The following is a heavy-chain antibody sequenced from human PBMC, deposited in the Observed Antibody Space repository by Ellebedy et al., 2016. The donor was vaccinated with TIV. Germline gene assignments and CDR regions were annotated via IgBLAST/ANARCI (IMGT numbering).Heavy chain of an antibody. D-gene: IGHD4-17*01. V-gene: IGHV3-15*01. CDR1: GFTVNNAW. CDR3: TTERRDYGESDWAYYYFGMDV. CDR2: VKSKTDGGTI. Sequence: GESLKISCTASGFTVNNAWMSWVRQAPGKGLEWVGRVKSKTDGGTIDYAAPVKGRFTISRDDSKNTMYLQMNSLKTEDTAIYYCTTERRDYGESDWAYYYFGMDVWGPGTTVTVSS. J-gene: IGHJ6*02.